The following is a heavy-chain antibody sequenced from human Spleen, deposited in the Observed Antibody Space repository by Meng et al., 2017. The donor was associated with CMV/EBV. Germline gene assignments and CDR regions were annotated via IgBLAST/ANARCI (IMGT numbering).Heavy chain of an antibody. CDR3: ASLHSSSWYVNF. D-gene: IGHD6-13*01. CDR1: GVAISSSYHY. V-gene: IGHV4-39*01. J-gene: IGHJ4*02. Sequence: VSGVAISSSYHYWGWVRQPPGKGVGWIGCIYYSGTTYNNPSLKSRVTISVDTSKKQVSLNLSSVTAADTAVYYCASLHSSSWYVNFWGQGILVTVS. CDR2: IYYSGTT.